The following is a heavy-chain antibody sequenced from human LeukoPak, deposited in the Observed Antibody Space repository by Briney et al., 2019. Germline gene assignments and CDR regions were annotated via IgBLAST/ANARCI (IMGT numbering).Heavy chain of an antibody. CDR3: ARSIWSGYLYYFDY. D-gene: IGHD3-3*01. Sequence: PSETLSLTCTVSGGSISSGDYYWSWIRQPPGKGLEWIGYIYYSGSTYYNPSLKSRVTISVDTSKNQFSLKLSSVTAADTAVYYCARSIWSGYLYYFDYWXXGTXVTVSS. CDR2: IYYSGST. J-gene: IGHJ4*01. V-gene: IGHV4-30-4*08. CDR1: GGSISSGDYY.